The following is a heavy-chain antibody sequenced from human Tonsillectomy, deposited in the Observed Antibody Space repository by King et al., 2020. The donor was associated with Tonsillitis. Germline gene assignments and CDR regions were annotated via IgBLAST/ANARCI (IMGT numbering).Heavy chain of an antibody. Sequence: VQLVESGGGLVKPGGSLRLSCAASGFTFSSYSMNWVRQAPGKGLEWVSAISSTSSYIYYADSVKGRFTISRDNAKNLPYLQMNSLRAEDTAVYYCAQSKYFPYYMDVWGKGTTVTVSS. CDR1: GFTFSSYS. CDR2: ISSTSSYI. CDR3: AQSKYFPYYMDV. V-gene: IGHV3-21*01. D-gene: IGHD2/OR15-2a*01. J-gene: IGHJ6*03.